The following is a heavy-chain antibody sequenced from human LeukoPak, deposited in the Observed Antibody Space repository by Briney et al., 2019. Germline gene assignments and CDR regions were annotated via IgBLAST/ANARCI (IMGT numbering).Heavy chain of an antibody. D-gene: IGHD3-10*01. Sequence: SETLPLTCTVSGGSISSSSYYWGWIRQPPGKGLEWIGSIYYSGINYYSPSLKSRVTISVDTSKNQFSLKLSSVTAADTAVYFCARLPRDHYGSGSFYGMDVWGQGTTVTVSS. CDR2: IYYSGIN. CDR3: ARLPRDHYGSGSFYGMDV. V-gene: IGHV4-39*01. J-gene: IGHJ6*02. CDR1: GGSISSSSYY.